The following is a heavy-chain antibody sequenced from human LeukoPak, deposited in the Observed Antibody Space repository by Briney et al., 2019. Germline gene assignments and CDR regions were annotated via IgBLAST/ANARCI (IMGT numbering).Heavy chain of an antibody. Sequence: ASVKVSCKASGYTFTSYGISWVRQAPGQGLEWVGWISAYNGNTNYAQKLQGRVTITTDTSTSTAYMELRSLRSDDTAVYYCARDCSSTSCYMNYYYGMDVWGQGTTVTVSS. CDR2: ISAYNGNT. CDR3: ARDCSSTSCYMNYYYGMDV. D-gene: IGHD2-2*02. J-gene: IGHJ6*02. V-gene: IGHV1-18*01. CDR1: GYTFTSYG.